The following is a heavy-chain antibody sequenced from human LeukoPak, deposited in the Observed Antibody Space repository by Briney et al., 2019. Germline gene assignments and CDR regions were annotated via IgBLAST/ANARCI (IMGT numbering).Heavy chain of an antibody. D-gene: IGHD5-24*01. CDR2: NSSSGNTI. Sequence: PGGSLRLSCAASGFTFSDYYMSWIRQAPGKGLEWVSYNSSSGNTIYYADSVRGRFTISRDNAKNSLYLQMNSLRAEDSAVYYCARALWGYNLIDYYYYYTDVWGKGTTVTVSS. J-gene: IGHJ6*03. CDR1: GFTFSDYY. CDR3: ARALWGYNLIDYYYYYTDV. V-gene: IGHV3-11*04.